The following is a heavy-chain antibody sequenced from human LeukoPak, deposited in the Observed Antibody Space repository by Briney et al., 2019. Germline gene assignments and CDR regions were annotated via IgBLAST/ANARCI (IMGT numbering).Heavy chain of an antibody. Sequence: ASVKVSCKASGYTFTSYGINWVRQATGQGLEWMGWMNPNSGNTGYAQKFQGRVTITRNTSISTAYMELSSLRSEDTAVYYCARKAYYDILTGFVPWFDPWGQGTLVTVSS. V-gene: IGHV1-8*03. D-gene: IGHD3-9*01. CDR2: MNPNSGNT. J-gene: IGHJ5*02. CDR1: GYTFTSYG. CDR3: ARKAYYDILTGFVPWFDP.